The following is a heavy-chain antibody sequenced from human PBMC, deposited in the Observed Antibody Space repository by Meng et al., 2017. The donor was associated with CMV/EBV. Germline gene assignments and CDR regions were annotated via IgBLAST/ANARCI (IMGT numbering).Heavy chain of an antibody. D-gene: IGHD2-2*01. CDR2: NYSGGST. CDR3: ARDPLQYCSSTSCPSPADY. Sequence: GEFPKIPRAASGFTVSSNYMSRVRQAPGKGLEWVSVNYSGGSTYYSDFVKGRFNLSRDNSNHTLYLQMNSLRAEDTAVYYCARDPLQYCSSTSCPSPADYWGQGTLVTVSS. V-gene: IGHV3-66*02. CDR1: GFTVSSNY. J-gene: IGHJ4*02.